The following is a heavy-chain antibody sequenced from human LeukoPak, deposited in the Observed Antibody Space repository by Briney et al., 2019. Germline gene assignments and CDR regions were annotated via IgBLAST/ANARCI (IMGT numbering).Heavy chain of an antibody. CDR1: GGTFSSYA. J-gene: IGHJ4*02. V-gene: IGHV1-69*04. Sequence: SVKLSCKASGGTFSSYAISWVRQAPGQGLEWMGRIIPILGIANYAQKFQGRVTITADKSTSTAYMELSSLRSEETAVYYCARDTGYCSSASCYTFDYWGQGTLVTVSS. CDR2: IIPILGIA. D-gene: IGHD2-2*02. CDR3: ARDTGYCSSASCYTFDY.